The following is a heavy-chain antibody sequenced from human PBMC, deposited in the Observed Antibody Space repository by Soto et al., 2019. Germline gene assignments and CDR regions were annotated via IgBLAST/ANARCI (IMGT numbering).Heavy chain of an antibody. CDR3: ARDGRWDYYYYGMDV. Sequence: QVQLVESGGGVVQPGRSLRLSCAASGFTFSSYGMHWVRQAPGKGLEWVAVIWYDGSNKYYADSVKGRFTISRDNSKNTLYLQMNSLRAEDTAVYYCARDGRWDYYYYGMDVWGQGTTASVSS. D-gene: IGHD1-26*01. V-gene: IGHV3-33*01. CDR1: GFTFSSYG. CDR2: IWYDGSNK. J-gene: IGHJ6*02.